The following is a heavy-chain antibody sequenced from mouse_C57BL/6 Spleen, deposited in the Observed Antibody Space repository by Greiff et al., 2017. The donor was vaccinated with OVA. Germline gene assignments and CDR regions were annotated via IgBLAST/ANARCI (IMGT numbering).Heavy chain of an antibody. J-gene: IGHJ1*03. CDR1: GFNIKDYY. CDR2: IDPEDGDT. CDR3: TSYGVETYFDV. V-gene: IGHV14-1*01. Sequence: VQLQQSGAELVRPGASVKLSCTASGFNIKDYYMHWVKQRPEQGLEWIGRIDPEDGDTEYAPKFQGKATMTAATSSNTAYLQLSSPTAEDTAVYYCTSYGVETYFDVWGTGTTVTVSS. D-gene: IGHD1-2*01.